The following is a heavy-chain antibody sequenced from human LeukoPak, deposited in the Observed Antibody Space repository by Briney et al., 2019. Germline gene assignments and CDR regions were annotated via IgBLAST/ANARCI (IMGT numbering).Heavy chain of an antibody. D-gene: IGHD3-9*01. J-gene: IGHJ6*03. CDR2: IKWDGGSK. CDR1: GFTFSGYG. CDR3: AREGAEYDILPAYYRYYYYIDV. V-gene: IGHV3-20*04. Sequence: TGGSLRLSCAASGFTFSGYGMSWVRQAPGKGLEWVAGIKWDGGSKDYADSVKGRFTISRDNAKNSLYLQMNRLRAEGTAVYYCAREGAEYDILPAYYRYYYYIDVWGKGTPVTVSS.